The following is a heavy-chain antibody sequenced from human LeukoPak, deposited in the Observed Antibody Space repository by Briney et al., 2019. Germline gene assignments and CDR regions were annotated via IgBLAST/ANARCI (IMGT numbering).Heavy chain of an antibody. CDR3: ARDGGSGPDF. D-gene: IGHD3-16*01. CDR1: GFIFTNYG. V-gene: IGHV3-33*01. J-gene: IGHJ4*02. CDR2: IWYDGSQE. Sequence: PGGSLRLSCAASGFIFTNYGMHWVRQTPDKRLEWVAVIWYDGSQEYYADSVKGRFTVSRDISKNTLFLQMNSLRAEDTAVYYCARDGGSGPDFWGQGTLVTVSS.